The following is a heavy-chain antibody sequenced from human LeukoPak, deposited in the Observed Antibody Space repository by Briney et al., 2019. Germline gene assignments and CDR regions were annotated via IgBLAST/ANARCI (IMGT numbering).Heavy chain of an antibody. CDR3: ARSYYDFWSGYYYYYYVDV. J-gene: IGHJ6*03. CDR2: IYTSGST. Sequence: SQTLSLTCTVSGGSISSGSYYWSWIRQPAGKGLEWIGRIYTSGSTNYNPSLKSRVTISVDTSKNQFSLKLSSVTAADTAVYYCARSYYDFWSGYYYYYYVDVWGKGTTVTVSS. CDR1: GGSISSGSYY. V-gene: IGHV4-61*02. D-gene: IGHD3-3*01.